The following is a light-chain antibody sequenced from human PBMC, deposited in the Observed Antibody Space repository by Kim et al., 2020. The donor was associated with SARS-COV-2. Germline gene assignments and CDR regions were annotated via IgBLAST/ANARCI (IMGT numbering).Light chain of an antibody. J-gene: IGKJ1*01. CDR2: RAS. Sequence: EIVMTQSPATLSVSPGERATLSCRASQTVSSNLAWYQQKPGQAPRLLIHRASTRATGIPARFSGSGSGTEFTLTISSLQSEDFAVYCCQQYNNWPGTFGQGTKVDIK. CDR1: QTVSSN. CDR3: QQYNNWPGT. V-gene: IGKV3-15*01.